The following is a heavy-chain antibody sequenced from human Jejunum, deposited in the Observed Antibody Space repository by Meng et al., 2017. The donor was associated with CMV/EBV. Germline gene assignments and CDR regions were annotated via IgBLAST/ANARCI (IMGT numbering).Heavy chain of an antibody. Sequence: KASGYTFTSYDINWVRQATGQGLEWMGWMNPNSGNIGYAQKFQGRVTMTRNTSISTAYMELSSLRSEDTAVYYCANSRSRGIPDYWGQGTLVTVSS. CDR1: GYTFTSYD. D-gene: IGHD3-16*01. J-gene: IGHJ4*02. CDR3: ANSRSRGIPDY. V-gene: IGHV1-8*01. CDR2: MNPNSGNI.